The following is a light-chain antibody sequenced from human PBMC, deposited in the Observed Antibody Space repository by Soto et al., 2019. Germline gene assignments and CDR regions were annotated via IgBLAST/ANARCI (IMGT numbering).Light chain of an antibody. V-gene: IGKV1-12*01. CDR2: DAS. CDR1: QVISSW. Sequence: IQLTLSPATLSTSVGDRVTIPCRASQVISSWLAWYQQKPGRAPKLLIYDASSLQSGVPSRFSGSGSGTDFTLTISNLQPEDFATYYCQQANSIPLTFGQGTRLEIK. J-gene: IGKJ5*01. CDR3: QQANSIPLT.